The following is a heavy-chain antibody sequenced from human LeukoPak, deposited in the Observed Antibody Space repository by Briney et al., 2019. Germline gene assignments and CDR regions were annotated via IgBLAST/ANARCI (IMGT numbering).Heavy chain of an antibody. D-gene: IGHD5-12*01. CDR3: VRHDGRGGATMGSLDS. CDR2: TYYRSKWYN. Sequence: ASQTLSLTCAISGDSVSSNSAAWNWIRQSPSRGLEWLGRTYYRSKWYNDYAVSVKSRITINPDTSKNQFSLQLNSVTAADTAVYYCVRHDGRGGATMGSLDSWGQGSLVTVSS. J-gene: IGHJ4*02. CDR1: GDSVSSNSAA. V-gene: IGHV6-1*01.